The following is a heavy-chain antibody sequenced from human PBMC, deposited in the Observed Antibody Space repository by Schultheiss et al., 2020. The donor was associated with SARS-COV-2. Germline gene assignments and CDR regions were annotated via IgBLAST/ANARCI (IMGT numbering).Heavy chain of an antibody. CDR2: IWYDGSNK. J-gene: IGHJ3*02. Sequence: GGSLRLSCAASGFTFSSYEMNWVRQAPGKGLEWVAVIWYDGSNKYYADSVKGRFTISRDNAKNSLYLQMNSLRAEDTAVYYCARAFDIWGQGTMVTVSS. CDR3: ARAFDI. V-gene: IGHV3-33*08. CDR1: GFTFSSYE.